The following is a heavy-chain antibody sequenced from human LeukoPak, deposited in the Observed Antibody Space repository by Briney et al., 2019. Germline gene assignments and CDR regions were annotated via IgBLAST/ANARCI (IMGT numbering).Heavy chain of an antibody. D-gene: IGHD6-13*01. Sequence: GGSLRLSCAASGFTFSNAWISWVRQAPGKGLEWVGRIKSKTDGGTTDYAAPVKGRFTISRDDSKNTLYLQMNSLKTEDTAVYYCTTDQLAAAGTDWFDPWGQGTLVTVSS. J-gene: IGHJ5*02. CDR1: GFTFSNAW. CDR3: TTDQLAAAGTDWFDP. V-gene: IGHV3-15*01. CDR2: IKSKTDGGTT.